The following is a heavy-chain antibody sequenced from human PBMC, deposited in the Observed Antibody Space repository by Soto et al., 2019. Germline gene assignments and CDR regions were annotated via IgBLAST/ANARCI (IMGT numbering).Heavy chain of an antibody. CDR2: MNPNSGNT. D-gene: IGHD6-6*01. CDR3: ARGSPEQLVRSEDAFDI. CDR1: RYTFTSYD. V-gene: IGHV1-8*01. Sequence: ASVKVSCKASRYTFTSYDINWVRQATGQGLEWMGWMNPNSGNTGYAQKFQGRVTMTRNTSISTAYMELSSLRSEDTAVYYCARGSPEQLVRSEDAFDIWGQGTMVTDSS. J-gene: IGHJ3*02.